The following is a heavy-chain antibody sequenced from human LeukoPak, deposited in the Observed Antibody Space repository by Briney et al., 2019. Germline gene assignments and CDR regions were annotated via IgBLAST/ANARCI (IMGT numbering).Heavy chain of an antibody. CDR1: GGSISSYY. Sequence: ASETLSLTCTVSGGSISSYYWSWIRQPPGKGLEWIGYIYYSGSTNYNPSLKSRVTISVDTSKNQFSLKLSSVTAADTAVYYCARAPGYYDSSGVNWFDPWGQGTLVTVSS. V-gene: IGHV4-59*01. D-gene: IGHD3-22*01. J-gene: IGHJ5*02. CDR2: IYYSGST. CDR3: ARAPGYYDSSGVNWFDP.